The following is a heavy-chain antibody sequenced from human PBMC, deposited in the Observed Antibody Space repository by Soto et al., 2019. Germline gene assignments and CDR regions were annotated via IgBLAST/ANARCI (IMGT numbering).Heavy chain of an antibody. V-gene: IGHV2-5*02. CDR2: IYWDEDK. Sequence: QITLKESGPTLVKPTQTLTLTCTFSGFSLTTSGVGVGWIRQPPGKALEWLALIYWDEDKRYSPSLKNRLTITKDTSKNQVVLIMTNMDPQDTATYSCAHDSSGLYGFDYWGQGTLVTVSS. J-gene: IGHJ4*02. CDR3: AHDSSGLYGFDY. D-gene: IGHD6-19*01. CDR1: GFSLTTSGVG.